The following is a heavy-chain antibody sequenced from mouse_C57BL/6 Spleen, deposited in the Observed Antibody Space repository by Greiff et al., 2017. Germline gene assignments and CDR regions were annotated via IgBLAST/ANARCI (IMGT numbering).Heavy chain of an antibody. J-gene: IGHJ2*01. CDR3: ARYPYGSGYYCDY. D-gene: IGHD1-1*01. V-gene: IGHV7-3*01. Sequence: EVQGVESGGGLVQPGGSLSLSCAASGFTFTDYYMSWVRQPPGKALEWFGFIRHKANGYTSEYSVSVKGRFTISRDNAQSILYLQMNALRAEDSATYYCARYPYGSGYYCDYWGQGTTLTVSS. CDR1: GFTFTDYY. CDR2: IRHKANGYTS.